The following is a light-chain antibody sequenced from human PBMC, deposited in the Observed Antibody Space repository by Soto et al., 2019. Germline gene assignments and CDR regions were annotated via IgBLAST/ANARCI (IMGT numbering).Light chain of an antibody. CDR2: GAS. V-gene: IGKV3-15*01. J-gene: IGKJ1*01. CDR3: QQYNNWPQT. Sequence: EFVITQSPATLSVSTGERATLSCRSSQSVSSNLAWYQQKPGPATRLLIYGASTRATGIPASFSSSGSGTECTLTISSLQSEDFAVYFCQQYNNWPQTFGQGTKVDIK. CDR1: QSVSSN.